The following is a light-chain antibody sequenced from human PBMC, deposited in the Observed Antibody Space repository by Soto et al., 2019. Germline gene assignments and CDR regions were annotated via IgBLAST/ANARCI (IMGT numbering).Light chain of an antibody. CDR3: QQYDSSSPT. CDR1: QNISVW. Sequence: DIQMTQSPSTLSASVGDGVTITCRASQNISVWLAWYQQRPGKAPKFLIYDASPLETGVSSRFRGSGSGTEFTLTIRSLQPGDFATYYFQQYDSSSPTFGQGTKLEIK. CDR2: DAS. V-gene: IGKV1-5*01. J-gene: IGKJ2*01.